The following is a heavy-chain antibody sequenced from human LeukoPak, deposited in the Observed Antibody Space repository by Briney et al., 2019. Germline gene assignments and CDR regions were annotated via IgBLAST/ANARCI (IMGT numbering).Heavy chain of an antibody. J-gene: IGHJ3*02. Sequence: QPGGSLRLSCAASGFTFSSYSMNWVRQAPGKGLEWVSYISTGSSTRYYADSVKGRFTISRDNAKNSLSLQMNSLRDEDTALYYCARDQYDAFEIWGQGTIVTVSS. CDR2: ISTGSSTR. CDR3: ARDQYDAFEI. CDR1: GFTFSSYS. D-gene: IGHD4-11*01. V-gene: IGHV3-48*02.